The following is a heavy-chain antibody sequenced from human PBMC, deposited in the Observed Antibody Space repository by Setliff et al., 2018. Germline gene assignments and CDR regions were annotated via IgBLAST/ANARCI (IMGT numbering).Heavy chain of an antibody. J-gene: IGHJ2*01. CDR3: ARHHAQYYSDSSGYFYEDWYFDL. CDR1: GVSVSRHY. Sequence: SETLSLTCIVSGVSVSRHYWSWIRQPPGKGLEWIGEINHSGSTNYNPSLKSRVTISVDTSKNQFSLKLSSVTAADTAVYYCARHHAQYYSDSSGYFYEDWYFDLWGRGTLVTVSS. V-gene: IGHV4-34*01. CDR2: INHSGST. D-gene: IGHD3-22*01.